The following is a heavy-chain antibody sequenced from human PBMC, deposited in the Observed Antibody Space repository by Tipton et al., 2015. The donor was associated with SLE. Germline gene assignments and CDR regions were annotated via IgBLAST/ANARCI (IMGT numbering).Heavy chain of an antibody. CDR2: IYYTGST. CDR1: GGSISSSSSYY. J-gene: IGHJ4*02. CDR3: ARAWQQLTTFDY. V-gene: IGHV4-39*07. Sequence: GLVKPSETLSLTCAVYGGSISSSSSYYWAWIRQPPGKGVEWIGYIYYTGSTSYNPSLKSRVTMSVDTPKNKLSLKLRSVTAADTAVYYCARAWQQLTTFDYWGQGTLVTVSS. D-gene: IGHD6-13*01.